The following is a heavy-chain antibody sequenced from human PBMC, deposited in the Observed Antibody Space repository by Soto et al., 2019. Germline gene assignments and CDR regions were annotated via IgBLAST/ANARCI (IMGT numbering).Heavy chain of an antibody. J-gene: IGHJ4*02. CDR2: ISWNSGSI. Sequence: PGGSLRLSCAASGFTFDDYAMHWVRQAPGKGLEWVSGISWNSGSIGYADYVKGRYTISRDNAKNSLYLQMNRLRAEDTALYYCAKDTYDILTGPFDYWGQGTLVTVSS. D-gene: IGHD3-9*01. CDR1: GFTFDDYA. V-gene: IGHV3-9*01. CDR3: AKDTYDILTGPFDY.